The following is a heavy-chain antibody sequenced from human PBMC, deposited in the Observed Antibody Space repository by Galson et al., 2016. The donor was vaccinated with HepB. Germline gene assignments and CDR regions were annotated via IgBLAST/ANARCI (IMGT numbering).Heavy chain of an antibody. CDR1: GFAFGSYA. CDR2: ISYDGSTQ. D-gene: IGHD5-18*01. Sequence: SLRLSCAASGFAFGSYAMHWVRQAPGKGLEWVAHISYDGSTQFHADSLKGRFTISRDNSKNTLYLQMNSPRSDDTAIYFCATRYSYGYAGFQQWGQGVLVTVSS. CDR3: ATRYSYGYAGFQQ. V-gene: IGHV3-30*03. J-gene: IGHJ4*02.